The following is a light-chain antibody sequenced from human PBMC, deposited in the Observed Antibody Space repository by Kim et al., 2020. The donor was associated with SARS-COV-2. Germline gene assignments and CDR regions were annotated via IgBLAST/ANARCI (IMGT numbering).Light chain of an antibody. CDR1: QSLLHSNGYNY. CDR2: LGS. V-gene: IGKV2-28*01. J-gene: IGKJ1*01. Sequence: DIVMTQSPLSLPVTPGEPASISCRSSQSLLHSNGYNYLDWYLQKPGQSPQLLIYLGSNRASGVPDRFSGSGSGTDFTLKISRVEAEDVVVYYCRQALQTSTWTFGQGTKVDIK. CDR3: RQALQTSTWT.